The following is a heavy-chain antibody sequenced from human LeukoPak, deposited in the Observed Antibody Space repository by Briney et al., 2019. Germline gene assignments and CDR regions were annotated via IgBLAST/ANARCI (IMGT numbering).Heavy chain of an antibody. CDR2: ISSSGSTI. CDR3: ARNYYYDSSGPWTKTRPGAFDI. CDR1: GFTFSDYY. Sequence: GGSLRLSCAASGFTFSDYYMSWIRQAPGKGLEWVSYISSSGSTIYYADSAKGRFTISRDNAKNSLYLQMNGLRAEDTAVYYCARNYYYDSSGPWTKTRPGAFDIWGQGTMVTVSS. V-gene: IGHV3-11*04. D-gene: IGHD3-22*01. J-gene: IGHJ3*02.